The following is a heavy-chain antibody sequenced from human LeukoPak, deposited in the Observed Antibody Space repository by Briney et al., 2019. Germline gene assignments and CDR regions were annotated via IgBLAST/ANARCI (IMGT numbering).Heavy chain of an antibody. Sequence: PGGSLRLSCVASGFTVSSNYMSWVRQAPGKGLEWVSVIYSAGNTYYADSVKGRFTISRHNSENTLYLHMNSLRVEDTAVYFCARGGTPGYSSGRIGYWGQGTLVTVSS. V-gene: IGHV3-53*04. D-gene: IGHD6-19*01. CDR3: ARGGTPGYSSGRIGY. J-gene: IGHJ4*02. CDR1: GFTVSSNY. CDR2: IYSAGNT.